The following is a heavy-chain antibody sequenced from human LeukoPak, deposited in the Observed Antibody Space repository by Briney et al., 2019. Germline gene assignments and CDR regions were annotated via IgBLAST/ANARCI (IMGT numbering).Heavy chain of an antibody. V-gene: IGHV1-69*02. J-gene: IGHJ3*02. Sequence: AXVKVSCKASGGTFSSYTISWVRQAPGQGVEWMGRIITILGIANYAQKLQGRVTITADKSTITAYRALSSLRSEDTAVYYSARGGRYFDWLWAFDIWGQGTMVTVSS. CDR3: ARGGRYFDWLWAFDI. CDR1: GGTFSSYT. CDR2: IITILGIA. D-gene: IGHD3-9*01.